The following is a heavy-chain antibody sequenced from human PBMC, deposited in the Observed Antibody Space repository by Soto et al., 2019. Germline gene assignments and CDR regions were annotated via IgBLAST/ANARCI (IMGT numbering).Heavy chain of an antibody. CDR3: ARGGGYSYVAFDY. Sequence: EVQLVETGGGLIQPGGSLRLSCAASGFIISNNFMTWVRQAPGKGLEWVSVIYSAGGTYYADSVKGRFTISRDNSKNTLYLQMDSLRPEDTAVYYCARGGGYSYVAFDYWGQGTLVTVSS. D-gene: IGHD5-18*01. V-gene: IGHV3-53*02. CDR2: IYSAGGT. CDR1: GFIISNNF. J-gene: IGHJ4*02.